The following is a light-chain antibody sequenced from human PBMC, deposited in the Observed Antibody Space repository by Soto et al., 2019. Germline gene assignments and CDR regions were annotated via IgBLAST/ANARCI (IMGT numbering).Light chain of an antibody. CDR1: SSNIGINA. Sequence: QSVLTQPPSASGTPGQRVTISCSGSSSNIGINAVNWYQQLPGTAPKLLMYDNNQRPSGVPDRVSGSKSGTSASLAISGLQSDDEADYYCASWDDSLNRLLFGTGTKVAVL. CDR3: ASWDDSLNRLL. J-gene: IGLJ1*01. V-gene: IGLV1-44*01. CDR2: DNN.